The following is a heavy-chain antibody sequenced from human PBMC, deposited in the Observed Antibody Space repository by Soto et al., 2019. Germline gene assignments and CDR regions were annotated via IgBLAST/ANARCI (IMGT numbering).Heavy chain of an antibody. CDR1: GYTLTELS. CDR3: ATTPIVVVPAAMDVAGWFDP. CDR2: FDPEDGET. V-gene: IGHV1-24*01. Sequence: ASVKVSCKVSGYTLTELSMHWVRQAPGKGLEWMGGFDPEDGETIYAQKFQGRVTMTEDTSTDTAYMKLSSLRSEDTAVYYCATTPIVVVPAAMDVAGWFDPWGQGTLVTVSS. J-gene: IGHJ5*02. D-gene: IGHD2-2*01.